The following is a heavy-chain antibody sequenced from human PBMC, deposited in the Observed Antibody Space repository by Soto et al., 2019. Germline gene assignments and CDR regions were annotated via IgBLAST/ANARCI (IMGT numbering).Heavy chain of an antibody. Sequence: ASVKVSCKASGYTFTGYYMHWVRQAPGQGLEWMGWINPNSGGTNYAQKFQGWVTMTRDTSISTAYMELSRLRSDDTAVYYCAREPSSRGDDFWSGSSSGYFDYWGQGTLVTVSS. CDR3: AREPSSRGDDFWSGSSSGYFDY. CDR2: INPNSGGT. D-gene: IGHD3-3*01. J-gene: IGHJ4*02. CDR1: GYTFTGYY. V-gene: IGHV1-2*04.